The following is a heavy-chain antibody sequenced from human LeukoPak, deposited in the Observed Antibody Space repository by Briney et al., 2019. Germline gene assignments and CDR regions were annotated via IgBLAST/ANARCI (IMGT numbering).Heavy chain of an antibody. V-gene: IGHV4-34*01. Sequence: PSETLSLTCAVYGGSFSGYYWSWIRQPPGKGLEWIGEINHSGSTNYNPSLKSRVTISVDASKNQFSLKLSSVTAADTAVYYCARVGAVADNWGQGTLVTVSS. J-gene: IGHJ4*02. D-gene: IGHD6-19*01. CDR1: GGSFSGYY. CDR2: INHSGST. CDR3: ARVGAVADN.